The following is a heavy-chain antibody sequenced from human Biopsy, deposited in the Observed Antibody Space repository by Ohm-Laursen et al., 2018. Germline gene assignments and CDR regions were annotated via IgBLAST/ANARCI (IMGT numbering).Heavy chain of an antibody. Sequence: SETLSLTCTVSGKTFSDYQWSWLRQSPGMGLEWIGEINPSGGTNYNPSLAGRVSISLDTSKIHLALKLSSVTAADTAVYYCASVAGPRTDYYYSNMDVWGRGTTVTVSS. J-gene: IGHJ6*02. CDR2: INPSGGT. D-gene: IGHD2-2*01. CDR1: GKTFSDYQ. CDR3: ASVAGPRTDYYYSNMDV. V-gene: IGHV4-34*01.